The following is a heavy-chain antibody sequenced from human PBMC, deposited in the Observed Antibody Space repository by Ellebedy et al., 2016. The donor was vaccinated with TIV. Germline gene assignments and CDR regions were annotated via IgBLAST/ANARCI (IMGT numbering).Heavy chain of an antibody. D-gene: IGHD5-24*01. CDR2: IIPIFGTA. CDR3: ARDRGDGYNGPYFDY. Sequence: SVKVSXKASGGTFSSYAISWVRQAPGQGLEWMGGIIPIFGTANYAQKFQGRVTITADESTSTAYMELSSLRSEDTAVYYCARDRGDGYNGPYFDYWGQGTLVTVSS. CDR1: GGTFSSYA. J-gene: IGHJ4*02. V-gene: IGHV1-69*13.